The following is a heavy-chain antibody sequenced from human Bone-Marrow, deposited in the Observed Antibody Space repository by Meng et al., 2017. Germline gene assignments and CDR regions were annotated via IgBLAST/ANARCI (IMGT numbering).Heavy chain of an antibody. Sequence: GGSLRLSCAASGFTFSGSAMHWVRQASGKGLEWVGRIRSKANSYATAYAASVKGRFTISRDDSKNTAYLQMNSLKTEDTAVYYCTRPRTTVTGVQWFDPWGQETLVTAPQ. D-gene: IGHD4-17*01. CDR1: GFTFSGSA. V-gene: IGHV3-73*01. J-gene: IGHJ5*02. CDR3: TRPRTTVTGVQWFDP. CDR2: IRSKANSYAT.